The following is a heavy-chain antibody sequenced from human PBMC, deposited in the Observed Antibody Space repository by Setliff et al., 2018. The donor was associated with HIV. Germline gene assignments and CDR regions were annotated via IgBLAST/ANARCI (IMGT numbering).Heavy chain of an antibody. CDR1: GVTFNYSF. V-gene: IGHV1-69*13. CDR2: VVPTIHEA. Sequence: ASVKVSCKASGVTFNYSFITWVRQAPGQGLEWMGGVVPTIHEATYAQKFQGRVTITADELATTVYMEMSGLTSEDTAIYYCARGADASGYFYREYFQHWGQGTLVTV. CDR3: ARGADASGYFYREYFQH. J-gene: IGHJ1*01. D-gene: IGHD3-22*01.